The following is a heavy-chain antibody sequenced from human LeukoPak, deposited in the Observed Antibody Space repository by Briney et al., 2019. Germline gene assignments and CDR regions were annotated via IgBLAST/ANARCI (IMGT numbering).Heavy chain of an antibody. J-gene: IGHJ4*02. CDR2: IYSGGST. V-gene: IGHV3-53*01. D-gene: IGHD3-22*01. CDR3: ARATYYYDSSGYYYFDY. CDR1: GFTVSSNY. Sequence: GGSLRLSCAASGFTVSSNYMSWVRQAPGKGLEWVSVIYSGGSTYYADSVKGRFTISRDNSKNTLYLQMNSLRAEDTAVYYCARATYYYDSSGYYYFDYWGQGTLVTVSS.